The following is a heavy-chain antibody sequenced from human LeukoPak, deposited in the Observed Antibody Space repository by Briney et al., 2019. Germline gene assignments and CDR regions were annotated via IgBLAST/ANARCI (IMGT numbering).Heavy chain of an antibody. D-gene: IGHD2-2*01. CDR1: GYTFTSYG. CDR3: ARVAEFLVPAATSTDLDY. Sequence: ASVKVSCKASGYTFTSYGISWVRQAPGQGLEWMGWISAYNGNTNCAQKLQGRVTMTTDTSTSTAYMELRSLRSDDTAVYYCARVAEFLVPAATSTDLDYWGQGTLVTVSS. J-gene: IGHJ4*02. CDR2: ISAYNGNT. V-gene: IGHV1-18*01.